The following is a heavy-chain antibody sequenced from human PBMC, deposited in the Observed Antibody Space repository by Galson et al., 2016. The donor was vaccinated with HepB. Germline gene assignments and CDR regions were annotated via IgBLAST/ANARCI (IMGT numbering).Heavy chain of an antibody. CDR1: GFTFSNYA. Sequence: SLRLSCAAPGFTFSNYAMTWVRQAPGKGLEWISTINNNDDSTYYADSVQGRFTISRDKSKNTLFLQMNSLRAEDTAVYYCAKDWSTTTCVQGRLDVWGQGTTVTVSS. J-gene: IGHJ6*02. D-gene: IGHD3-10*02. CDR2: INNNDDST. V-gene: IGHV3-23*01. CDR3: AKDWSTTTCVQGRLDV.